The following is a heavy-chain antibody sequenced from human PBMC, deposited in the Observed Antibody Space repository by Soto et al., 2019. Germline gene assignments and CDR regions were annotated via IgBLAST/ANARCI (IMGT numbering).Heavy chain of an antibody. V-gene: IGHV2-5*02. CDR1: GFSLNTGGVG. J-gene: IGHJ6*02. D-gene: IGHD3-10*01. Sequence: ITLKESGPTLVKPTQTRTLTCTFSGFSLNTGGVGVGWVRQPRGKAMEWLALIYWDDDERYRPSLRSRLNITXDXXXNXXVLTMTNMDPEDTAAYYCVRNWRYYGGDYYYGMDAWGQGTTVTVSS. CDR3: VRNWRYYGGDYYYGMDA. CDR2: IYWDDDE.